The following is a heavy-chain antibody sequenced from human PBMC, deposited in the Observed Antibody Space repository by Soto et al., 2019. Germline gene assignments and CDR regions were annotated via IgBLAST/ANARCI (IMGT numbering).Heavy chain of an antibody. D-gene: IGHD3-22*01. J-gene: IGHJ4*02. CDR1: GVNVISNY. V-gene: IGHV3-53*04. Sequence: PGGSLRLSCTASGVNVISNYMSWVRQAPGKGLEWVSVIYSGGSTYYADSVKGRFTISRHNSKNTLYLQMNSLRAEDTAVYYCARIVVVTAYYFDYWGQGTLVTVSS. CDR3: ARIVVVTAYYFDY. CDR2: IYSGGST.